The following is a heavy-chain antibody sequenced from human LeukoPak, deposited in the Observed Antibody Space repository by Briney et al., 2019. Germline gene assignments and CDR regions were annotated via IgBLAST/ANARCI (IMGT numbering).Heavy chain of an antibody. V-gene: IGHV1-8*01. D-gene: IGHD1-26*01. CDR3: ARDWSGSYYHYYYYYMDV. J-gene: IGHJ6*03. CDR1: GYTFTSYD. Sequence: ASVKVSCKASGYTFTSYDINWVRQATGQGLEWMGWMNPNSGNTGYAQKFQGRVTMTTDTSTSTAYMELRSLRSDDTAVYYCARDWSGSYYHYYYYYMDVWGKGTTVTVSS. CDR2: MNPNSGNT.